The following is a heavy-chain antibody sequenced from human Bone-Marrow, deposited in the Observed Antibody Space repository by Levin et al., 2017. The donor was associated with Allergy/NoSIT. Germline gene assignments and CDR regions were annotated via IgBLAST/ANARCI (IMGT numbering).Heavy chain of an antibody. CDR3: ARGLWTVVTD. Sequence: GSLRLSCAFYDGSFSGSYWRWIRQSPGKGLEWIGEIDHSGSANYNPSLKSRIIISLDTSKTEVSLKVTSLTAADTAVYYCARGLWTVVTDWGQGTLVTVSS. D-gene: IGHD4-23*01. CDR2: IDHSGSA. V-gene: IGHV4-34*01. J-gene: IGHJ4*02. CDR1: DGSFSGSY.